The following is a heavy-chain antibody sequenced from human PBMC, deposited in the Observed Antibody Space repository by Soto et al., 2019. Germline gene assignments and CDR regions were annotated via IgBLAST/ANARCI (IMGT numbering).Heavy chain of an antibody. J-gene: IGHJ4*02. Sequence: SETLSLTCTVSGGSISSSSYYWGWIRQPPGKGLEWIGSIYYSGSTYYNPSLKSRVTISVDTSKNQFSLKLSSVTAADTAVYYCARHPGTYVNDYFDYWGEGTLVTVSS. CDR3: ARHPGTYVNDYFDY. D-gene: IGHD3-10*01. CDR2: IYYSGST. V-gene: IGHV4-39*01. CDR1: GGSISSSSYY.